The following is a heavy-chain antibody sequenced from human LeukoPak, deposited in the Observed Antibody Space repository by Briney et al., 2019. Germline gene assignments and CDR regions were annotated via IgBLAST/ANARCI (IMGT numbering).Heavy chain of an antibody. J-gene: IGHJ4*02. CDR1: GFTFASYS. CDR2: ISGDSTYI. Sequence: TGGSLRLSCAASGFTFASYSMNWVRQAPRKGLEWVSSISGDSTYIYNAGSVKGRFTISRDNAQASLYLQMISLRADDTAVYYCARVSGRLERQSDLDYWGQGTLVIVSS. D-gene: IGHD1-1*01. CDR3: ARVSGRLERQSDLDY. V-gene: IGHV3-21*01.